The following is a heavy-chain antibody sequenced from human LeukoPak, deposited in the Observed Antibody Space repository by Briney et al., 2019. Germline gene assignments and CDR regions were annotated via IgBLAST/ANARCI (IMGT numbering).Heavy chain of an antibody. D-gene: IGHD3-16*02. CDR2: ISTYNGNT. CDR3: ARDYVWGSYRLGFDY. J-gene: IGHJ4*02. CDR1: GYTLTTYG. Sequence: APVKVSCKASGYTLTTYGLSWVRQAPGQGLEWMGWISTYNGNTNYAQKLQGRVTMTTDTSTSTAYMELRSLRSDDTAVYYCARDYVWGSYRLGFDYWGQGTLVTVSS. V-gene: IGHV1-18*01.